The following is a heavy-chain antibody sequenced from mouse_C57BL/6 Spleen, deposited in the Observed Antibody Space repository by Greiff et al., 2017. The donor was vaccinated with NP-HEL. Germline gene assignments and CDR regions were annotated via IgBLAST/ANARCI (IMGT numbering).Heavy chain of an antibody. CDR3: AIEVYDDYDGRFAY. D-gene: IGHD2-4*01. V-gene: IGHV1-58*01. J-gene: IGHJ3*01. CDR2: IYIGNGYT. CDR1: GYTFTSYG. Sequence: VQLQQSGAELVRPGSSVKMSCKTSGYTFTSYGINWVKQRPGQGLEWIGYIYIGNGYTEYNEKFKGKATLTSDTSSSTAYMQLSSLTSEDSAVYYCAIEVYDDYDGRFAYWGQGTLVTVSS.